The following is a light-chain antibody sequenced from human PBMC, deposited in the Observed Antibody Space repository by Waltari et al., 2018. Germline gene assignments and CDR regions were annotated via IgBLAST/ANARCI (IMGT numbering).Light chain of an antibody. J-gene: IGLJ2*01. CDR3: ATWDGRVNGVL. CDR1: NYNIGSGP. V-gene: IGLV1-44*01. CDR2: SND. Sequence: QSVLTQAPSVSGTPGQRVTISCSGTNYNIGSGPVNWYQQVPGMSPKLLIYSNDQRPSGVPDRFSGSKSGTSASLGISGLQSEDEADYYCATWDGRVNGVLFGGGTKVTVL.